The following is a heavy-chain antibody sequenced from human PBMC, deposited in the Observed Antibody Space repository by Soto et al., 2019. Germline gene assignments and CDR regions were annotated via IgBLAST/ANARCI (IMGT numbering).Heavy chain of an antibody. V-gene: IGHV1-2*04. CDR3: ARDLGIAGEYGMDV. D-gene: IGHD6-13*01. Sequence: ASVKVSCRASGYTFTGYYMHWVRQAPGQGLEWMGWINPNSGGTNYAQKFQGWVTMTRDTSISTAYMELSRLRSDDTAVYYCARDLGIAGEYGMDVWGQGTTVTVSS. CDR1: GYTFTGYY. CDR2: INPNSGGT. J-gene: IGHJ6*02.